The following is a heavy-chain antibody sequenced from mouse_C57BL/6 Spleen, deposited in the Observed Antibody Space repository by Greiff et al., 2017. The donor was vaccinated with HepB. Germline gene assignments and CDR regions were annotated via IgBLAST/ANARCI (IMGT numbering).Heavy chain of an antibody. J-gene: IGHJ2*01. Sequence: EVKLVESGPELVKPGASVKISCKASGYSFTDYNMNWVKQSNGKSLEWIGVINPNYGTTSYNQKFKGKATLTVDQSSSTAYMQLNSLTSEDSAVYYCARSSYYSNYVYFDYWGQGTTLTVSS. CDR2: INPNYGTT. V-gene: IGHV1-39*01. CDR3: ARSSYYSNYVYFDY. CDR1: GYSFTDYN. D-gene: IGHD2-5*01.